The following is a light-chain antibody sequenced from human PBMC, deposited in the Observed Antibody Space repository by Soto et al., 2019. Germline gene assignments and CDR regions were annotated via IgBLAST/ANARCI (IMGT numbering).Light chain of an antibody. CDR1: QSISSY. Sequence: DIQMTQSPSSLSASVGDRVTITCRASQSISSYLNWYQQKPGKAPKLLIYAASSLQSGVPSRFSGSGSGTDFTLTISSLQPEDFATYYCQQSYSTGLTFGGGTKADIK. J-gene: IGKJ4*01. CDR3: QQSYSTGLT. V-gene: IGKV1-39*01. CDR2: AAS.